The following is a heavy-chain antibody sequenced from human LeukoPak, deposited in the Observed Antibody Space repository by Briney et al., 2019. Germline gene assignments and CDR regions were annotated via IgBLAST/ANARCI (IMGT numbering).Heavy chain of an antibody. CDR1: GGSISSYY. D-gene: IGHD6-6*01. Sequence: SETLSLTCTVSGGSISSYYWSWIRQPPGKGLEWIGYIYYSGSTTYNPSLKSRVTISVDTSKNQFSLKLSSVTAADTAVYYCARQGGQLVREGFDYWGQGTLVTVSS. CDR2: IYYSGST. V-gene: IGHV4-59*08. J-gene: IGHJ4*02. CDR3: ARQGGQLVREGFDY.